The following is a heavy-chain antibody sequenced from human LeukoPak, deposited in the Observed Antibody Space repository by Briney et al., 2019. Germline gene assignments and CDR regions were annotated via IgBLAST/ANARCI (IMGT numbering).Heavy chain of an antibody. D-gene: IGHD6-19*01. Sequence: SETLSLTCAVYGGSFSGYYWSWIRQPPGKGLEWIGEINHSGSTNYNPSLKSRVTISVDTSKNQFSLKLSSVTAADTAVYYCARAPGSGWYFDYWGQGTLVTVSS. J-gene: IGHJ4*02. CDR1: GGSFSGYY. V-gene: IGHV4-34*01. CDR3: ARAPGSGWYFDY. CDR2: INHSGST.